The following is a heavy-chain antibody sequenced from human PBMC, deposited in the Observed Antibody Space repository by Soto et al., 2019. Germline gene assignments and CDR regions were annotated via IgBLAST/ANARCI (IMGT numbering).Heavy chain of an antibody. D-gene: IGHD1-26*01. CDR1: GGSISSGGYY. J-gene: IGHJ4*02. Sequence: QVQLQESGPGLVKPSQTLSLTCTVSGGSISSGGYYWSWIRQHPGKGLEWIGYIYYSGSTYYNPSLKSRVTISVDTSKNQFSLKLSSVTAADTAVYYCARELRSGRSWGIDYWGQGTLVTVSS. CDR2: IYYSGST. CDR3: ARELRSGRSWGIDY. V-gene: IGHV4-31*03.